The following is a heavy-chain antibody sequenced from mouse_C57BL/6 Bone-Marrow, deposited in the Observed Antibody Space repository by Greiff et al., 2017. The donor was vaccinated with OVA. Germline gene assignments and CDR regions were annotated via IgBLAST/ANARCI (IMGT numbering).Heavy chain of an antibody. D-gene: IGHD4-1*01. V-gene: IGHV1-72*01. CDR2: IDPNSGGT. J-gene: IGHJ2*01. CDR1: GYTFTSYW. Sequence: VQLQQSGAELVKPGASVKLSCKASGYTFTSYWMHWVKQRPGRGLEWIGRIDPNSGGTKYNEKFKSKATLTVDKPSSTAYMQLSSLTSEDSAVYYCARGPRTGQYYFDYWGQGTTLTVSS. CDR3: ARGPRTGQYYFDY.